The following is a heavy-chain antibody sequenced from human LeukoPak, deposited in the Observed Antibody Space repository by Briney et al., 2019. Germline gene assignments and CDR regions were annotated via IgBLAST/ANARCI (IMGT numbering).Heavy chain of an antibody. D-gene: IGHD6-6*01. CDR3: VRRPVPSQYYFDY. Sequence: PGGSLRLSCAASGFTFSSYAMDWVRQAPGKGLEHVSGISSNAHKTYYANSVEGRFTISRDNSRNTLYLQMDSLRGEDMAVYYCVRRPVPSQYYFDYWGQGAPVTVSS. V-gene: IGHV3-64*01. CDR1: GFTFSSYA. J-gene: IGHJ4*02. CDR2: ISSNAHKT.